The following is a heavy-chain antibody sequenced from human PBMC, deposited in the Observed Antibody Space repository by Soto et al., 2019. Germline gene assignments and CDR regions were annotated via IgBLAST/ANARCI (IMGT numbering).Heavy chain of an antibody. J-gene: IGHJ4*02. CDR2: ISGNGGST. D-gene: IGHD4-4*01. V-gene: IGHV3-23*01. Sequence: PGGSLRLSCAASGFTFSSYAMSWVRQAPGKGLEWVSAISGNGGSTYYADSVKGRFTFSKEISKNTFFLQLNSLRSEDTAVYYCAKVHSNYGSFDYWGQGTLVTVSS. CDR1: GFTFSSYA. CDR3: AKVHSNYGSFDY.